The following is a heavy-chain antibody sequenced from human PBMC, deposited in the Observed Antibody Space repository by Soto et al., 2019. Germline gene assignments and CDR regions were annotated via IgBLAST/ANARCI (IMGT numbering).Heavy chain of an antibody. Sequence: SVKVSFKASGGPFSSYAISLVRQAPGQGLEWMGGIIPINHAQKFQARVTITAEESTSTAYMELSSLRSEDTAVYYCARGVVAGNYYYGMDVWAKGPRSPSP. CDR2: IIPI. J-gene: IGHJ6*02. CDR1: GGPFSSYA. CDR3: ARGVVAGNYYYGMDV. V-gene: IGHV1-69*13. D-gene: IGHD6-19*01.